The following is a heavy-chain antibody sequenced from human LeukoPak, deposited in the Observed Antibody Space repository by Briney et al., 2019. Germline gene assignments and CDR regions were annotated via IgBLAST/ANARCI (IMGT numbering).Heavy chain of an antibody. J-gene: IGHJ4*02. V-gene: IGHV3-11*01. Sequence: PGGSLRLSCAASEFTFSDYYMSWIRQAPGKGLEWVSYISSSGSTIYYADSVKGRFTISRDNAKNSLYLQMNSLRAEDTAVYYCARVEKRVYYDSSGNTLDYWGQGTLVTVSS. CDR1: EFTFSDYY. CDR2: ISSSGSTI. D-gene: IGHD3-22*01. CDR3: ARVEKRVYYDSSGNTLDY.